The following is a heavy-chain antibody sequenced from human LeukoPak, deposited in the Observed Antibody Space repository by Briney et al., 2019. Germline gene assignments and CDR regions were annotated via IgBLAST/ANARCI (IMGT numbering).Heavy chain of an antibody. CDR3: ARAMNQAAAGLYYYYGMDV. V-gene: IGHV4-31*03. D-gene: IGHD6-13*01. CDR2: IYYSGST. J-gene: IGHJ6*02. CDR1: GGSISSGGYY. Sequence: PSQTLSLTCTVSGGSISSGGYYWSWIRQHPGKGLEWIGYIYYSGSTYYNPSLKSRVTISVDTSKNQFSLKLSSVTAADTAVYYCARAMNQAAAGLYYYYGMDVWGQGTTVTVSS.